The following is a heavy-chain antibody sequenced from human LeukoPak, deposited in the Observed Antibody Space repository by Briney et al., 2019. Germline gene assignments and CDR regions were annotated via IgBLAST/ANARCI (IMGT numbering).Heavy chain of an antibody. CDR3: ARDVRLYYNYMDV. J-gene: IGHJ6*03. Sequence: SETLSLTCTVSGYSISSDYYWGWIRQPPGRGLEWIGSIYHSGSTYYNPSLKSRVTISVDTSKNQFSLKLSSVTAADTALYYCARDVRLYYNYMDVWGKGTTVTVSS. CDR1: GYSISSDYY. V-gene: IGHV4-38-2*02. D-gene: IGHD3-10*02. CDR2: IYHSGST.